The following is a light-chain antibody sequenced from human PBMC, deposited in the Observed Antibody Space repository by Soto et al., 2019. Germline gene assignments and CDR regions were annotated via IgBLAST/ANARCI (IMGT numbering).Light chain of an antibody. CDR2: WTS. J-gene: IGKJ5*01. Sequence: DIVMTQCPDSLAVSLGERATINCKASQSVLYSSNNKNYLAWYQQKPGQPPKLLIYWTSTRESGVPDRFSGSGSGTDFTITISSLQAEDVAVYYCQQYYSTPPYTFGQGTRLEIK. CDR3: QQYYSTPPYT. V-gene: IGKV4-1*01. CDR1: QSVLYSSNNKNY.